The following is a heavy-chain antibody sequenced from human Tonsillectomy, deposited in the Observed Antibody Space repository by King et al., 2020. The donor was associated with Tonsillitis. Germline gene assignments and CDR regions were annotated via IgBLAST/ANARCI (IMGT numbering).Heavy chain of an antibody. Sequence: VQLVESGAEVKKPGESLKISCKGYGYRFTTYWIGWVRQMPGKGLEWMGIIYLGDSKTKYSPSFQGRVTISADKSISTAYLQWSSLKASDTAMYYCASNGPRTRAPDYWGQATLVAVSS. CDR3: ASNGPRTRAPDY. CDR1: GYRFTTYW. D-gene: IGHD2-8*01. J-gene: IGHJ4*02. CDR2: IYLGDSKT. V-gene: IGHV5-51*01.